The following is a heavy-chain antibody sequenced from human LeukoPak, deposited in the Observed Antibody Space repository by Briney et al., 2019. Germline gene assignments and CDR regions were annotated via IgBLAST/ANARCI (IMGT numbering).Heavy chain of an antibody. J-gene: IGHJ4*02. CDR1: GGTFSSYA. CDR3: ARGPYYYDSSGYYYLSPFDY. CDR2: IIPILGIA. Sequence: SSVKVSCKASGGTFSSYAISWVRQAPGQGLEWMGRIIPILGIANYAQQFQGRVTITAEKSTSTAYMELSSLRSEDTAVYYCARGPYYYDSSGYYYLSPFDYWGQGTLVTVSS. D-gene: IGHD3-22*01. V-gene: IGHV1-69*04.